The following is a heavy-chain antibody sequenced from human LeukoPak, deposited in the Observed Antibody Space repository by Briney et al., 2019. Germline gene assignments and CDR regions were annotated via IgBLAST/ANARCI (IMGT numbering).Heavy chain of an antibody. D-gene: IGHD1-14*01. Sequence: ASVKVSCKASGYTFTGYYMHWVRQAPGQGLEWMGWINPNSGGTNYAQKFQGRVTMTRDTSISTAYVELGRERSDDTAVYYCARGGSHYYYYMDVWGKGTTVTVSS. V-gene: IGHV1-2*02. J-gene: IGHJ6*03. CDR1: GYTFTGYY. CDR3: ARGGSHYYYYMDV. CDR2: INPNSGGT.